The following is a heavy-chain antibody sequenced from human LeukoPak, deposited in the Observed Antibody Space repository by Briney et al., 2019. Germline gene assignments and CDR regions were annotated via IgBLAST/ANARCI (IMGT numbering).Heavy chain of an antibody. Sequence: PGGSLRLSCAASGFTFDDYAMHWVRQAPGKGLEWVSLISWDGGSTYYADSVKGRFTISRDNSKNSLYLQMNSLRAEDTALCYCAKDQGDCSGGSCYYFDYWGQGTLVTVSS. CDR1: GFTFDDYA. CDR2: ISWDGGST. D-gene: IGHD2-15*01. CDR3: AKDQGDCSGGSCYYFDY. V-gene: IGHV3-43D*03. J-gene: IGHJ4*02.